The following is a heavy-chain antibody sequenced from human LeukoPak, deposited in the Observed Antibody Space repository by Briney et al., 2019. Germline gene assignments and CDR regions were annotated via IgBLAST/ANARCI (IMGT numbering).Heavy chain of an antibody. CDR2: IYYSGST. CDR1: GGSISSYY. V-gene: IGHV4-59*01. D-gene: IGHD2-2*01. J-gene: IGHJ4*02. CDR3: AREVPAAYVDY. Sequence: PSDTLSLTCTVSGGSISSYYWSWIRQPPGKGLEWLGYIYYSGSTNYNPSLKSRVTISVDTSKNQFSLKLSSVTAADTAVYYCAREVPAAYVDYWGQGTLVTVSS.